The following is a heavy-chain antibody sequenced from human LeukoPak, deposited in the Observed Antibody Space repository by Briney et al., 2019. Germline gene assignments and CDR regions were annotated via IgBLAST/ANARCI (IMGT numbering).Heavy chain of an antibody. CDR2: GYYSGST. CDR3: ARHSEDGPWFDS. J-gene: IGHJ5*01. V-gene: IGHV4-39*01. Sequence: SETLSLTCTVSAGSITSRNYYWAWIHQPPGKGLEWLGSGYYSGSTYYNPSLESRVTISVDTSSNRFSLMLNSVTAADTAIYYCARHSEDGPWFDSWGQGTLVTVSS. CDR1: AGSITSRNYY.